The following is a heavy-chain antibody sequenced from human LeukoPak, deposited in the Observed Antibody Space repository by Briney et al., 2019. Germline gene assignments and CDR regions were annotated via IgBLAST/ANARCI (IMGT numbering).Heavy chain of an antibody. CDR2: IYHSGST. CDR3: ARDQSSSWYGKYFQH. CDR1: GGSISISNW. D-gene: IGHD6-13*01. Sequence: SGTLSLTCAVSGGSISISNWWSWVRQPPGKGLEWIGEIYHSGSTNYNPSLKSRVTISVDKSKNQFSLKLSSVTAADTAVYYCARDQSSSWYGKYFQHWGQGTLVTVSS. J-gene: IGHJ1*01. V-gene: IGHV4-4*02.